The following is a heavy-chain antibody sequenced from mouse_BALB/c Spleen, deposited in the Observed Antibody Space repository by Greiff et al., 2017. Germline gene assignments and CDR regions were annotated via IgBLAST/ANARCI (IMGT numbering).Heavy chain of an antibody. J-gene: IGHJ3*01. CDR3: ARENYGSSYPWFAY. D-gene: IGHD1-1*01. Sequence: QVQLKESGPGLVAPSQSLSITCPVSGFSLTSYGVHWVRQPPGKGLEWLGVIWAGGITNYNSALMSRLSISKNNFKSQVFLKMNRLQTDDTAMDYWARENYGSSYPWFAYLGQGNLGTVSA. CDR2: IWAGGIT. CDR1: GFSLTSYG. V-gene: IGHV2-9*02.